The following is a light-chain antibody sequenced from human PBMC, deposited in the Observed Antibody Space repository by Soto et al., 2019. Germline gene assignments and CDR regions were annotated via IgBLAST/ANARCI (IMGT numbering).Light chain of an antibody. Sequence: SYELTQPPSVSLAPGQTASITCVGDNVGGKSVPWYQQKAGQAPVLVIHEDSDRPPGIPERFSGSNSANTATLTISRVEAGDEAAYYCQVWDTVSLHAIFGGGTKVTVL. J-gene: IGLJ2*01. CDR2: EDS. CDR3: QVWDTVSLHAI. V-gene: IGLV3-21*02. CDR1: NVGGKS.